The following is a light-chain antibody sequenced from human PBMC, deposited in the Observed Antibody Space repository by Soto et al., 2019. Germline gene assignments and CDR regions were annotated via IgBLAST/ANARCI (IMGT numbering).Light chain of an antibody. V-gene: IGLV2-8*01. CDR3: SSYAGSNA. Sequence: QSVLTQPPSASGSPGQSVTISCTGTSSDVGGYNYVSWYQRHPGKAPKLMIYEVSKRPSGVPDRFSGSKSGNTASLTVSGLQAEDEADYYCSSYAGSNAFGTGTKVTVL. CDR1: SSDVGGYNY. CDR2: EVS. J-gene: IGLJ1*01.